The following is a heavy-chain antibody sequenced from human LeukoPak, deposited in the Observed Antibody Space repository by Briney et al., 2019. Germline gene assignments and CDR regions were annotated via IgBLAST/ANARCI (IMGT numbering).Heavy chain of an antibody. CDR1: GGSISSYY. CDR3: ARLPLTKFDY. D-gene: IGHD2-2*01. V-gene: IGHV4-59*08. CDR2: IYYSGST. J-gene: IGHJ4*02. Sequence: PSETLSLTCTVSGGSISSYYWSWIRQPPGKGLEWIGYIYYSGSTNYNPSLKSRVSISVDRSKNQFSLKLSSVTAADTAVYYCARLPLTKFDYWGQGTLVTVSS.